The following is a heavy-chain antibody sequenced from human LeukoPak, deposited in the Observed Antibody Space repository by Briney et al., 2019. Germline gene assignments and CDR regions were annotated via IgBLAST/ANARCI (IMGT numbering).Heavy chain of an antibody. CDR2: IYYSGTT. V-gene: IGHV4-59*12. Sequence: TSETLSLTCTVSGGSISSYYWSWIRQPPGKGLEWIGYIYYSGTTNYNPSLKSRVTISVDTSKNQFSLKLSSVTAADTAVYYCARGLRYSYGFGNWFDPWGQGTLVTVSS. CDR3: ARGLRYSYGFGNWFDP. CDR1: GGSISSYY. J-gene: IGHJ5*02. D-gene: IGHD5-18*01.